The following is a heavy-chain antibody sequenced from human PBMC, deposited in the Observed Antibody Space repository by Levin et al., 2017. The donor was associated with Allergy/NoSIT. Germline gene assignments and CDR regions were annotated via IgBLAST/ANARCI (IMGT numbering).Heavy chain of an antibody. D-gene: IGHD3-9*01. Sequence: QPGESLKISCAASGFTFSSYAMHWVRQAPGKGLEWVAVISYDGSNKYYADSVKGRFTISRDNSKNTLYLQMNSLRAEDTAVYYCARAKLVLRYFDWLPLDYWGQGTLVTVSS. CDR2: ISYDGSNK. CDR3: ARAKLVLRYFDWLPLDY. V-gene: IGHV3-30-3*01. CDR1: GFTFSSYA. J-gene: IGHJ4*02.